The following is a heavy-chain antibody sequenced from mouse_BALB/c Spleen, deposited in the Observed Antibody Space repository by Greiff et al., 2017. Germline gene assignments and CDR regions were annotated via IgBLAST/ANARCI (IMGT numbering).Heavy chain of an antibody. J-gene: IGHJ4*01. Sequence: DVMLVESGGGLVKPGGSLKLSCAASGFTFSSYTMSWVRQTPEKRLEWVATISSGGSYTYYPDSVKGRFTISRDNAKNTLYLQMSSLKSEDTAMYYCTRDARDDYDGYAMDYWGQGTSVTVSS. CDR1: GFTFSSYT. CDR3: TRDARDDYDGYAMDY. D-gene: IGHD2-4*01. CDR2: ISSGGSYT. V-gene: IGHV5-6-4*01.